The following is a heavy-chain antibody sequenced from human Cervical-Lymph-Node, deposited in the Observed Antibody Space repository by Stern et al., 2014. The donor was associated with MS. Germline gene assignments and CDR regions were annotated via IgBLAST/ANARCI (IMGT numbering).Heavy chain of an antibody. J-gene: IGHJ4*02. V-gene: IGHV4-59*01. Sequence: QLQLQESGPGLVKPSETLSLTCTVSGVSISSYYWSWIRQPPGKGLEWIGYIYYSGSTNYNPSLKSRVTISVDTSKNQFSLKLSSVTAADTAVYYCARDNINSSGGLDYWGQGTLVTVSS. D-gene: IGHD3-22*01. CDR1: GVSISSYY. CDR2: IYYSGST. CDR3: ARDNINSSGGLDY.